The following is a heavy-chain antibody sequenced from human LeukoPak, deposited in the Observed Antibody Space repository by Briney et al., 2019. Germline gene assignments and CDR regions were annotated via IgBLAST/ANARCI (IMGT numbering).Heavy chain of an antibody. CDR3: ARVGATYPHYYMDV. D-gene: IGHD3-16*01. CDR2: IYHSGST. CDR1: GGSISSGGYY. V-gene: IGHV4-30-2*01. J-gene: IGHJ6*03. Sequence: PSETLSLTCTVSGGSISSGGYYWSWIRQPPGKGLEWIGCIYHSGSTYYNPSLKSRVTISVDRSKNQFSLKLTSVTAADTAVYYCARVGATYPHYYMDVWGKGTTVTVAS.